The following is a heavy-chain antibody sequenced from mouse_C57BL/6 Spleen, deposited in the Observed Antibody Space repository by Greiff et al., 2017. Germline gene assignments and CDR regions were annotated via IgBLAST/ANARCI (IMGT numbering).Heavy chain of an antibody. D-gene: IGHD2-2*01. CDR1: GFTFSSYA. J-gene: IGHJ2*01. CDR2: ISDGGSYT. V-gene: IGHV5-4*01. CDR3: AREGDYYGYGRGFDY. Sequence: VQLKESGGGLVKPGGSLKLSCAASGFTFSSYAMSWVRQTPEKRLEWVATISDGGSYTYYPDNVKGRFTISRDNAKNNLYLQMSHLKSEDTAMYYCAREGDYYGYGRGFDYWGQGTTLTVAS.